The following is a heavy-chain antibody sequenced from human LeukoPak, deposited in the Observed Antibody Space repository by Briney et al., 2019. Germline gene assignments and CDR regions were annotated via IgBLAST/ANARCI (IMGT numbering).Heavy chain of an antibody. CDR2: IYYSGST. CDR1: GGSISSYY. V-gene: IGHV4-59*01. J-gene: IGHJ4*02. Sequence: SETLSLTCTVSGGSISSYYWSWIRQPPGKGLEWIGYIYYSGSTNYNPSLKSRVTISVDTSKNQFSLKLSSVTPADTAVYYCARSGYSSGWYNYWGQGTLVTVSS. CDR3: ARSGYSSGWYNY. D-gene: IGHD6-19*01.